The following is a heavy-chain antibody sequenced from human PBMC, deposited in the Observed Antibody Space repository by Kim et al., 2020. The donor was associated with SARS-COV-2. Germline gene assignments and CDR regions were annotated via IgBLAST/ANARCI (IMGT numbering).Heavy chain of an antibody. CDR2: IKQDGSAK. Sequence: GGSLRLSCAASEFTFSSYWMSWVRQAPGKGLEWVANIKQDGSAKLYVDSVKGRFTISRDNAKNSLYLQMSSLRAEDTAVYYCAGVYGWLMVVCGKGNTVT. CDR3: AGVYGWLMVV. D-gene: IGHD5-18*01. CDR1: EFTFSSYW. V-gene: IGHV3-7*01. J-gene: IGHJ6*03.